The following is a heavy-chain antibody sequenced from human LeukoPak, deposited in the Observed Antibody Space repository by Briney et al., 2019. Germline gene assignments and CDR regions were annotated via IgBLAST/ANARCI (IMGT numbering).Heavy chain of an antibody. Sequence: GASVKVSCKVSGYTFTSYYIHWVRQAPGQGLEWMGIINPSGGTTVYAQNFQGRVIMTRDTSTSTVHMDLSSLRSEDAAVYYRAREPRPVGATSFGYYFDYWGQGTLVTVSS. CDR1: GYTFTSYY. CDR2: INPSGGTT. CDR3: AREPRPVGATSFGYYFDY. J-gene: IGHJ4*02. D-gene: IGHD1-26*01. V-gene: IGHV1-46*01.